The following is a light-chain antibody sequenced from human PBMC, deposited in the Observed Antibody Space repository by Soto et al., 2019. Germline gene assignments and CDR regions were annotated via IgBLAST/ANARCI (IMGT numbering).Light chain of an antibody. CDR2: LGS. CDR3: MQALQTPFT. Sequence: DVVMTQSPLSLPVTPGEPASISCRSSQSLLYSNGYNYLDWYVQKPGQSPQLLIYLGSYRASGVPDRLSGSGSGTDFTLKISRVEAEDVGVYYCMQALQTPFTFGPGTKVHIK. J-gene: IGKJ3*01. V-gene: IGKV2-28*01. CDR1: QSLLYSNGYNY.